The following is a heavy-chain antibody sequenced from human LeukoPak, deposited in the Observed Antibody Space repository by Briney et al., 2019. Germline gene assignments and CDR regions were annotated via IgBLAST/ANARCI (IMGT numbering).Heavy chain of an antibody. D-gene: IGHD5-24*01. CDR1: GFSFSNYN. CDR3: ARVGDGYSVNYFDY. Sequence: GGSLRLSCAASGFSFSNYNMNWVRQAPGKGLEWVSYISSSSITIYYADSVKGRFTVSRDNAKNSLYLEMNSLKDEDTAMFYCARVGDGYSVNYFDYWGQGTLVTVSS. J-gene: IGHJ4*02. CDR2: ISSSSITI. V-gene: IGHV3-48*02.